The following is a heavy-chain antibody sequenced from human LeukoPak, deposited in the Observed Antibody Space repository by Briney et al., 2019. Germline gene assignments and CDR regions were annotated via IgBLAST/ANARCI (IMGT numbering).Heavy chain of an antibody. D-gene: IGHD2-15*01. V-gene: IGHV4-30-4*08. CDR3: ARLVCSGGSCYVGDY. Sequence: PSETLSLTCTVSGGSISSGDYYWSWIRQPPGKGLEWLGYIYYSGSTYYNPSLKSRVTISVDTSKNQFSLKLSSVTAADTAAYYCARLVCSGGSCYVGDYWGQGTLVTVSS. CDR2: IYYSGST. J-gene: IGHJ4*02. CDR1: GGSISSGDYY.